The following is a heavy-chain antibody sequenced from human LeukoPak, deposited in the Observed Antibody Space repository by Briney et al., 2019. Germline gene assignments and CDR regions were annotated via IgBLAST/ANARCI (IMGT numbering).Heavy chain of an antibody. D-gene: IGHD3-16*02. V-gene: IGHV4-59*11. Sequence: PSETLSLTCTVSGGSISSHYWSWIRQPPGKGLEWIGYIYYSGNTNYNPSLKSRVTISVDTSKNQFSLKLSSVTAADTAVYYCAGGLRLGELSFGFDYWGQGTLVTVSS. CDR3: AGGLRLGELSFGFDY. CDR1: GGSISSHY. J-gene: IGHJ4*02. CDR2: IYYSGNT.